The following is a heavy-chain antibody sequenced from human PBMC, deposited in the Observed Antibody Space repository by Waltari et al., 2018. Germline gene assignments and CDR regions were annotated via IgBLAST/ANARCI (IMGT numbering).Heavy chain of an antibody. Sequence: QVQLVQSGAEVKKPGASVKVSCKASGYTFTGYYMHWVRQAPGQGLEWMGWINPNSGGTNYAQKFQGRVTMTRDTSISTAYMELSRLRSDDTAVYYCAREVPIAVAAPYAFDIWGQGTMVTVSS. CDR2: INPNSGGT. CDR1: GYTFTGYY. CDR3: AREVPIAVAAPYAFDI. D-gene: IGHD6-19*01. J-gene: IGHJ3*02. V-gene: IGHV1-2*02.